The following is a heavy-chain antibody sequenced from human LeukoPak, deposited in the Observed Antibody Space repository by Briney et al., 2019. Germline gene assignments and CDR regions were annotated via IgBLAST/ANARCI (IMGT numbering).Heavy chain of an antibody. CDR2: ISAYNGNT. J-gene: IGHJ4*02. D-gene: IGHD3-10*01. CDR1: GGTFSSYA. V-gene: IGHV1-18*01. Sequence: GASVKVSCKASGGTFSSYAISWVRQAPGQGLEWMGWISAYNGNTNYAQKLQGRVTMTTDTSTSTAYMELRSLRSDDTAVYYCARDQGLTMVRGVGGYWGQGTLVTVSS. CDR3: ARDQGLTMVRGVGGY.